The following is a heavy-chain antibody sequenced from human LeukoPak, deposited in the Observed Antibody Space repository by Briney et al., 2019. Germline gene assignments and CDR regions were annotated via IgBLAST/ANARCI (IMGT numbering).Heavy chain of an antibody. CDR2: INHSGST. D-gene: IGHD2-2*01. Sequence: PSETLSLTCAVYGGSFSGYYWSWIRQPPGKGLEWIGEINHSGSTNYNPSLKSRVTISVDTSKNQFSLKLSSVTAADTAVYYCARGFRRAFSYQPLGNYMDVWGKGTTVTVSS. J-gene: IGHJ6*03. V-gene: IGHV4-34*01. CDR3: ARGFRRAFSYQPLGNYMDV. CDR1: GGSFSGYY.